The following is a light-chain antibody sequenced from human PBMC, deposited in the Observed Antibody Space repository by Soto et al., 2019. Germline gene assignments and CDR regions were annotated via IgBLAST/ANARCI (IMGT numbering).Light chain of an antibody. CDR2: ENN. J-gene: IGLJ2*01. V-gene: IGLV1-51*02. Sequence: QSVLTQPPSVSAAPGQKVTISCSGSSSNIGINYVSWYQHLPGTAPKLLIYENNKRPSGIPDRFSGSKSGTSATLGITGLQTGDEADYYCGTWDSSLSAGVFGGGTKLTVL. CDR1: SSNIGINY. CDR3: GTWDSSLSAGV.